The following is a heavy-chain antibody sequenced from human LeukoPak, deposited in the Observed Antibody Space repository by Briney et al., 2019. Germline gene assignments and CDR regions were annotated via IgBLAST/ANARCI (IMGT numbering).Heavy chain of an antibody. J-gene: IGHJ3*02. CDR2: MSQTGST. D-gene: IGHD3-10*01. CDR1: GGSISSGGYY. CDR3: ARWEVRLNAFEM. Sequence: SETLSLTCTVSGGSISSGGYYWTWIRQPPGKGLEWIGYMSQTGSTYYNPSLKSRVTISVDTSKNQFSLSLSSVTAADTAVYYCARWEVRLNAFEMWGQGTMVTVSS. V-gene: IGHV4-30-2*01.